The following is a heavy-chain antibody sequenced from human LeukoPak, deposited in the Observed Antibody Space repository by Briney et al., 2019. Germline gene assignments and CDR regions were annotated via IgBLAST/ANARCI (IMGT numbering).Heavy chain of an antibody. V-gene: IGHV3-30*04. CDR2: ISYDGSNK. CDR3: ARRGDL. Sequence: GRSLRLSCAASGITFSSYAMHWVRQAPGKGLEWVAVISYDGSNKYYADSVKGRFTISRDNSKNTLYLQMNSLRAEDTAVYYCARRGDLWGQGTLVTVSS. CDR1: GITFSSYA. D-gene: IGHD3-16*01. J-gene: IGHJ4*02.